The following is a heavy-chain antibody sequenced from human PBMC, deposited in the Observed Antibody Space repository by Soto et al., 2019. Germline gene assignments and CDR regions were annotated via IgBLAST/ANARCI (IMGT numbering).Heavy chain of an antibody. D-gene: IGHD1-20*01. CDR3: TRSLTPYKTFDY. V-gene: IGHV4-59*08. J-gene: IGHJ4*02. CDR2: IYYSGST. CDR1: GGSISSYY. Sequence: SETLSLTCTVSGGSISSYYWSWIRQPPGKGLEWIGYIYYSGSTNYNPSLKSRVTISVDTSKNQFSLKLSSVTAADTAVYYCTRSLTPYKTFDYWGQGTLLTFSS.